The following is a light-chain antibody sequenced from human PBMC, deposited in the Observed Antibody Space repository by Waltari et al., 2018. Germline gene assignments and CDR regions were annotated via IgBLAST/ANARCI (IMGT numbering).Light chain of an antibody. V-gene: IGKV3-20*01. CDR3: QQYGSSLWT. CDR2: GAS. J-gene: IGKJ1*01. CDR1: QSITNTY. Sequence: EIVLTLSPGTLSLSPWEGATLSCRASQSITNTYLAWYQQKPGQAPRLLIYGASTRATGIPDRFSGSGSGTDFTLTISRLEPEDFAVFYCQQYGSSLWTFGQGTKVEIK.